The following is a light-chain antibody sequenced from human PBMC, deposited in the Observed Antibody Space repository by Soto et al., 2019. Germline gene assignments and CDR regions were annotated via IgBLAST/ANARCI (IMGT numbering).Light chain of an antibody. V-gene: IGLV1-40*01. CDR2: GNS. CDR3: QSYDSSLSGFYV. Sequence: QAVVTQPPSVSGAPGQRVTISCTGSSSNIGAGYDVHWYQQLPGTAPKLLIYGNSNRPSGVPDRFSGSKSGTSASLAITGLQAEDEADYYCQSYDSSLSGFYVFGTGIKVTVL. J-gene: IGLJ1*01. CDR1: SSNIGAGYD.